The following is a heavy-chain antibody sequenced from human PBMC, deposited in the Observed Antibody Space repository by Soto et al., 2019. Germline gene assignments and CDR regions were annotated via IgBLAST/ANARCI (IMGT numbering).Heavy chain of an antibody. Sequence: SELRCLTCTVSCGSISSFYWSWIREPPGKGLEWIGYIYYSGCTNYNPSLKSRVTISVVTSKNQFSLKLSSVTAADTAVYYCARGGNARGYYYYYYMDVWGKGTTVT. V-gene: IGHV4-59*01. J-gene: IGHJ6*03. CDR2: IYYSGCT. CDR3: ARGGNARGYYYYYYMDV. CDR1: CGSISSFY. D-gene: IGHD2-15*01.